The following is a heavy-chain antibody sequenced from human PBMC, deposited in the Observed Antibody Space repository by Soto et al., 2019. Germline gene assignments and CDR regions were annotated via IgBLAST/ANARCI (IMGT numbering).Heavy chain of an antibody. D-gene: IGHD6-25*01. CDR3: VRRGYNWQFSDY. CDR2: ISSSGSEI. CDR1: GFTFSSYG. Sequence: GGSLRLSCAASGFTFSSYGMSWVRQAPGKGLEWVSSISSSGSEIFYAASVKGRFTISRDSSKNTLYLEMSSLRPEDTAVYYCVRRGYNWQFSDYWGQGTLGTVSS. J-gene: IGHJ4*02. V-gene: IGHV3-23*01.